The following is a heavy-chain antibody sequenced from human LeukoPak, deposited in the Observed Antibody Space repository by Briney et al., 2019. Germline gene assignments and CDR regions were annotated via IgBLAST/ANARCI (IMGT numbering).Heavy chain of an antibody. CDR3: ARDGDTAIRGVNFDY. CDR2: MSYDGNNK. V-gene: IGHV3-30-3*01. J-gene: IGHJ4*02. D-gene: IGHD3-10*01. CDR1: GFSFNYYA. Sequence: GGSLRLSCAASGFSFNYYAMHWVRQAPGKGLEWLAVMSYDGNNKYYADSVKGRFTISRDNTKSTLYLQMNSLRTDDTAFYYCARDGDTAIRGVNFDYWGQGTLVTVST.